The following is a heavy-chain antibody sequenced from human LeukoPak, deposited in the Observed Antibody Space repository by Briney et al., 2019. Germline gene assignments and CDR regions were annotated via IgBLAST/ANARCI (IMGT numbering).Heavy chain of an antibody. Sequence: ASVKVSCKASGYTFTSYYMHWVRQAPGQGLEWMGIINPSGGSTTYAQKFQGRVTMTRDTSTSTVYMELGSLRSEDTAVYYCASYSPRNFDWLLRQNWFDPWGQGTLVTVSS. D-gene: IGHD3-9*01. CDR2: INPSGGST. CDR1: GYTFTSYY. V-gene: IGHV1-46*01. CDR3: ASYSPRNFDWLLRQNWFDP. J-gene: IGHJ5*02.